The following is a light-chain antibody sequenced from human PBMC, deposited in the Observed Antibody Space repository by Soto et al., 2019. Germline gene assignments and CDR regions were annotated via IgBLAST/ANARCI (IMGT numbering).Light chain of an antibody. J-gene: IGKJ5*01. Sequence: VLELSPAALSLKKGERATLSCRAGVNVAGYLSWYQQKPGQTPRLLSSDGSNRATGIPARLSGSGAGAAHTRTISSLEPEDSAVYYCTQRRIWPITFGQGTLLDIK. V-gene: IGKV3-11*01. CDR2: DGS. CDR1: VNVAGY. CDR3: TQRRIWPIT.